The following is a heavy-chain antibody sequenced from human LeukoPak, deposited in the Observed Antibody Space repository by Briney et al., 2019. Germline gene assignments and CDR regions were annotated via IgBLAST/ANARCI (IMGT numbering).Heavy chain of an antibody. V-gene: IGHV1-69*13. CDR1: GGTFSSYA. J-gene: IGHJ6*04. D-gene: IGHD2-2*01. CDR3: ARNAVPDRPFSGMDV. Sequence: SVKVSCKASGGTFSSYAISWVRQAPGQGLEWMGGIIPIFGTANYAQKFQGRVTITADGSTSTAYMQLSSLSSEDTAVYYCARNAVPDRPFSGMDVWGKGTTVTVSS. CDR2: IIPIFGTA.